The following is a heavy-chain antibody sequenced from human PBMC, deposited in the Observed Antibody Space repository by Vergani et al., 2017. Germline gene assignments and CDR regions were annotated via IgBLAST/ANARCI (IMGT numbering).Heavy chain of an antibody. J-gene: IGHJ4*02. D-gene: IGHD3-10*01. Sequence: EVQLLESGGDLIQPGGSLRLSCAASGLTISRNVMIWVRQAPGKGLEWVSSIGGSGANTYYADSVKGRFTISRDNSKSTLYLQMNSLRVEDTAVYYCAKSPYASGTYFLGPDYWGQGTLITVSS. CDR2: IGGSGANT. CDR1: GLTISRNV. V-gene: IGHV3-23*01. CDR3: AKSPYASGTYFLGPDY.